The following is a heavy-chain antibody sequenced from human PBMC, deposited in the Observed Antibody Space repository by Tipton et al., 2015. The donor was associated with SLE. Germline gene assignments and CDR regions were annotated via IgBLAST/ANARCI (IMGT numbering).Heavy chain of an antibody. J-gene: IGHJ4*02. CDR3: AKAASGYCSGGSCYIDY. V-gene: IGHV3-23*01. CDR1: GLTFSSYA. CDR2: ISGSGGST. D-gene: IGHD2-15*01. Sequence: SLRLSCAASGLTFSSYAMSWVRQAPGKGLEWVSAISGSGGSTYYADSVKGRFTISRDNSKNTLYLQMDILRAEDTAVYYCAKAASGYCSGGSCYIDYWGQGTLVTVSS.